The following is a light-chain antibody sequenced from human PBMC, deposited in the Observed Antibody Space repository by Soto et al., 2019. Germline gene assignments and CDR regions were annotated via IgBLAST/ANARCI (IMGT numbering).Light chain of an antibody. V-gene: IGLV1-51*01. CDR3: ETWDSSLSAGV. CDR1: RSKIGNNA. J-gene: IGLJ3*02. CDR2: DND. Sequence: QSVLTQRPSVSAAPGQKVTVSCSGSRSKIGNNAVAWYQHLPGTAPKLLIYDNDKRPSVISDRFSASKSGTSATLAITGLPTGDEADYYCETWDSSLSAGVFGGGTTLTVL.